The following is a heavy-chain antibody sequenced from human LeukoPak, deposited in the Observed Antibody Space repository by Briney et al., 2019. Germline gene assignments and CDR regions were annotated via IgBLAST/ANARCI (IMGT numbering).Heavy chain of an antibody. J-gene: IGHJ6*02. CDR3: ARNPGMYV. V-gene: IGHV3-74*01. CDR2: INSDGSST. Sequence: GGSLRLSCAASGFTFSSYSLHWVRQAPGKGLVWVSHINSDGSSTGYADSVKGRLTISRDNAKNTLFLQVNSLRAEDTAVYYCARNPGMYVWGQGTTVTVSS. CDR1: GFTFSSYS.